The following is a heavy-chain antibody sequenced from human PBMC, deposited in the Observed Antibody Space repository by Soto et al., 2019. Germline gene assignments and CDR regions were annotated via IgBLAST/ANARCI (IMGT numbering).Heavy chain of an antibody. V-gene: IGHV1-69*01. CDR3: ARGSIFGDYGDLDY. J-gene: IGHJ4*02. Sequence: QEQLLQSGTDVKKPGSSVKVSCKVSGGSFSNYAISWVRQAPVQGLEWMVGIIPMFTSPNYAQKFQDRVTITADESTTTAYMRLSSLTYDDTAVYYCARGSIFGDYGDLDYWGQGTLVTVSS. D-gene: IGHD4-17*01. CDR2: IIPMFTSP. CDR1: GGSFSNYA.